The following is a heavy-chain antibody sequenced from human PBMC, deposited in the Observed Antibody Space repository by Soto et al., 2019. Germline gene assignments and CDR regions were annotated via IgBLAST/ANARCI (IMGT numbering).Heavy chain of an antibody. Sequence: SETLSLTCSVSGGSVSSGSYYWSWIRQPPGKGLEWIGYIYYSGSSNKSPSLKSRVTMSLDTSKNQFSLKLSSVTAADTAVYYCARGSRSSSQTTAAAGIFDYWGQGTLVTV. CDR2: IYYSGSS. D-gene: IGHD6-13*01. J-gene: IGHJ4*02. V-gene: IGHV4-61*01. CDR3: ARGSRSSSQTTAAAGIFDY. CDR1: GGSVSSGSYY.